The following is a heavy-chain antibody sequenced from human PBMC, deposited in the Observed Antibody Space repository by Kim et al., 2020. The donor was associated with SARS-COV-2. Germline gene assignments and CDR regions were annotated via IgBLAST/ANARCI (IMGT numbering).Heavy chain of an antibody. V-gene: IGHV4-34*01. Sequence: SETLSLTCAVYGGSFSGYYWSWIRQPPGKGLEWIGEINHSGSTNYNPSLKSRVTISVDTSKNQFSLKLSSVTAADTAVYYCARGLRTMVRGVMAYWGHGTLVTVSS. CDR1: GGSFSGYY. CDR2: INHSGST. CDR3: ARGLRTMVRGVMAY. D-gene: IGHD3-10*01. J-gene: IGHJ4*01.